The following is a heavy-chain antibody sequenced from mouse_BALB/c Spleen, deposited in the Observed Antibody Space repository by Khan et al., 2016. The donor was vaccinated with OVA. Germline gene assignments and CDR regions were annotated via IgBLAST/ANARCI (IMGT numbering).Heavy chain of an antibody. J-gene: IGHJ2*01. CDR3: ARIYGGDFDY. CDR2: ISYSGNT. CDR1: GYSITTDYA. D-gene: IGHD1-1*01. Sequence: EVQLQESGPGLVKPSQSLSLTCTVTGYSITTDYAWNWIRQFPGNKLEWMGYISYSGNTKYNPSLKSLISITRDTSKNQFFLQLKSVTTEDTARYYCARIYGGDFDYWGQGTILTVSS. V-gene: IGHV3-2*02.